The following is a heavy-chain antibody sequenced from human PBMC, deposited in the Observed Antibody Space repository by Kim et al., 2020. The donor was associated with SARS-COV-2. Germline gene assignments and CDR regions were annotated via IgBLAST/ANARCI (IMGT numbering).Heavy chain of an antibody. D-gene: IGHD2-15*01. J-gene: IGHJ5*02. CDR3: AKGGYCSGGSCYLSWFDP. CDR2: IWYDGSNK. CDR1: GFTFSSYG. V-gene: IGHV3-33*06. Sequence: GGSLRLSCAASGFTFSSYGMHWVRQAPGKGLEWVAVIWYDGSNKYYADSVKGRFTISRDNSKNTLYLQMNSLRAEDTAVYYCAKGGYCSGGSCYLSWFDPWGQRTLVTVSS.